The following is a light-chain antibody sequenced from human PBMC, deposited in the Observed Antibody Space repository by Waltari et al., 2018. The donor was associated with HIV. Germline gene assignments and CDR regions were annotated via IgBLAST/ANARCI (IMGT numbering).Light chain of an antibody. CDR1: SSDVGTYNR. V-gene: IGLV2-18*02. CDR3: SSYTSSNTLV. CDR2: EVS. J-gene: IGLJ2*01. Sequence: QSALTQPPSVSGSPGQSVTISCTGTSSDVGTYNRVSWYQQPPGTVPKLMIYEVSNRPSGVPDRFSGSKSGNTASLTISGLQAEDEADYYCSSYTSSNTLVFGGGTKLTVL.